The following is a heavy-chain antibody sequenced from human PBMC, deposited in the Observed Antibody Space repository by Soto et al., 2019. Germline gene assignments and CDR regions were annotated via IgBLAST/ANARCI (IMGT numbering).Heavy chain of an antibody. V-gene: IGHV1-69*01. CDR3: ARSSPYIVVRKPTGNQDYYGMDV. CDR2: IIPVFGTT. CDR1: GGTFSNYT. Sequence: QVQLVQSGAEVKKPGSSVKVFCKASGGTFSNYTISWVRQAPGQGLEWMGGIIPVFGTTDYEQKFQGRVTIPGDGPTSTAYMKLSSLGSADTAVYYCARSSPYIVVRKPTGNQDYYGMDVWGQGTTVTVSS. D-gene: IGHD2-2*01. J-gene: IGHJ6*02.